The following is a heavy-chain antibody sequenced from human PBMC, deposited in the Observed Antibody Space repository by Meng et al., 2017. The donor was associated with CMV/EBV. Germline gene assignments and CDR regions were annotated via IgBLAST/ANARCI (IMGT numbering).Heavy chain of an antibody. V-gene: IGHV4-34*01. CDR2: INHSGST. J-gene: IGHJ5*02. Sequence: SETLSLTCAVDGGSFSGYYWSWIRQPPGKGLEWIGEINHSGSTNYNPSLKSRVTISVDTSKNQFSLKLSSVTAADTAVYYCARGIAAAGEHHGPWGQGTLVTVSS. CDR1: GGSFSGYY. D-gene: IGHD6-13*01. CDR3: ARGIAAAGEHHGP.